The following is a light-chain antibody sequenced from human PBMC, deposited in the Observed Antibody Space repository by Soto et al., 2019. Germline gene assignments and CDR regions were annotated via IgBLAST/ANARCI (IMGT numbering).Light chain of an antibody. CDR2: KAS. Sequence: DIQMTQSPSTLSGSVGDRVTITCRASQTIGSWLAWYQQKPGKAPKLLIYKASTLKSGVPSRFSGSGSGTEFTLTISSLQPEDFATYYCQQSYSTPRTFGQGTKVDI. CDR1: QTIGSW. CDR3: QQSYSTPRT. J-gene: IGKJ1*01. V-gene: IGKV1-5*03.